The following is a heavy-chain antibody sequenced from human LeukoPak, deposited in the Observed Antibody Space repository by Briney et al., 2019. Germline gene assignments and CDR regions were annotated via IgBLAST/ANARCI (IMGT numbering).Heavy chain of an antibody. CDR2: ISYDGSNK. D-gene: IGHD1-1*01. Sequence: PGRSLRLSCAASGFTFSSYGMHWVRQTPGKGLEWVAVISYDGSNKYYADSVKGRFTISRDNSKNTLYLQMNSLRAEDTAVYYCAKDQEYNWNDVGDYWGQGTLVTVSS. CDR3: AKDQEYNWNDVGDY. J-gene: IGHJ4*02. CDR1: GFTFSSYG. V-gene: IGHV3-30*18.